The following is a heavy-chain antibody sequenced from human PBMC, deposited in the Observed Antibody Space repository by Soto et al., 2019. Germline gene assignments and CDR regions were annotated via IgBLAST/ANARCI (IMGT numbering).Heavy chain of an antibody. CDR1: GYTFNTYG. Sequence: ASVKVSCKASGYTFNTYGINWVRQAPGQGLELMGWISAYDGKTTYAEKFQGRVTLTTDTSTSTAYMELRSLRSDDTAIYYCARDPHEFWTSYWFDPWGQGTPVTVSS. J-gene: IGHJ5*02. CDR3: ARDPHEFWTSYWFDP. V-gene: IGHV1-18*01. CDR2: ISAYDGKT. D-gene: IGHD3-3*01.